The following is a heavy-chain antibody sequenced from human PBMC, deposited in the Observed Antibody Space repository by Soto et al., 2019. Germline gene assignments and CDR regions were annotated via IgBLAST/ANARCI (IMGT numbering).Heavy chain of an antibody. J-gene: IGHJ6*03. CDR2: ISGSGGST. CDR3: ANGVVAALYYYYYYMDV. D-gene: IGHD2-15*01. Sequence: GESLKISCAASGFTFSSYAMSWVRQAPGKGLEWVSAISGSGGSTYYADSVKGRFTISRDNSKNTLYLQMNSLRAEDTAVYYCANGVVAALYYYYYYMDVWGKGTTVTVSS. CDR1: GFTFSSYA. V-gene: IGHV3-23*01.